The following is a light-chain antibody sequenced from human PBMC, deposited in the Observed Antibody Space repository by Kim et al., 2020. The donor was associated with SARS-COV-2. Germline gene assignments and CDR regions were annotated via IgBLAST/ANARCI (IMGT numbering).Light chain of an antibody. Sequence: APGQRARITWGGNNLGSKSVHWYQRKPGQAPVLVIYYDSDRPSGIPERFSGSNSGNTATLTISRVEAGDEADYYCQVWDSSSVHYVFGTGTKVTVL. J-gene: IGLJ1*01. CDR2: YDS. V-gene: IGLV3-21*04. CDR3: QVWDSSSVHYV. CDR1: NLGSKS.